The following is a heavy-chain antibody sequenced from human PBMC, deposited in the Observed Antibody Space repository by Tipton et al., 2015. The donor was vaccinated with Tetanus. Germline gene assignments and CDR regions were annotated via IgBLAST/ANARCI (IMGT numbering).Heavy chain of an antibody. CDR2: IHPSGST. V-gene: IGHV4-34*01. D-gene: IGHD2-2*01. Sequence: TLSLTCTVSGDSVSGHYWTWIRQAPGKGLEWIGEIHPSGSTNYNASLRGRVTMSVDLTRKHVFLRMTSVTAADTAVYYCARSIAAASVWPFDYWGQGTQVTVSS. J-gene: IGHJ4*02. CDR1: GDSVSGHY. CDR3: ARSIAAASVWPFDY.